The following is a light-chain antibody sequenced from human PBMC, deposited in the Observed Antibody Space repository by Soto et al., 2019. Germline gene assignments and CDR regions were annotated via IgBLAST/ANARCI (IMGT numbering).Light chain of an antibody. CDR3: QQYGGSPRT. CDR2: GVS. V-gene: IGKV3-20*01. CDR1: RSVSSNY. J-gene: IGKJ1*01. Sequence: EIVLTQTLGTLSLSPGERTTLSGWPSRSVSSNYLTWYQQKSGQAPRLLIYGVSSMATGIPDRFSGSGSGTDFTLTISRLEPEDFEVYYCQQYGGSPRTFGQGTKVEIK.